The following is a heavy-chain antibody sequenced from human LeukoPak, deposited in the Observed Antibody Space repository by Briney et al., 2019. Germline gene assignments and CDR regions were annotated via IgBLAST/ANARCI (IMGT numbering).Heavy chain of an antibody. J-gene: IGHJ4*02. V-gene: IGHV3-21*01. CDR2: IGSSTYI. Sequence: GGSLRLSCAASGFTFSSYSMNWVRQAPGKGLEWVSSIGSSTYIHYADSVKGRFTISRDNAKNSLYLQMNSLRAEDTAVYYCVRLYASIWYYFDYWGQGTLVTVSS. CDR1: GFTFSSYS. D-gene: IGHD6-13*01. CDR3: VRLYASIWYYFDY.